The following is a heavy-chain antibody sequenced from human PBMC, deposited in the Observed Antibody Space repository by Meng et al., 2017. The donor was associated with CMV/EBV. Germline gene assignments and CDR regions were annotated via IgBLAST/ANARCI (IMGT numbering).Heavy chain of an antibody. CDR1: GFTFSSYA. V-gene: IGHV3-30-3*01. Sequence: GGSLRLSCAASGFTFSSYAMHWVRQAPGKGLEWVAVISYDGSNKYYADSVKGRFTIPRDNSKNTLYLQMNSLRAEDTAVYYCARDQGSGSYDYWGQGTLVTVSS. CDR2: ISYDGSNK. CDR3: ARDQGSGSYDY. D-gene: IGHD3-10*01. J-gene: IGHJ4*02.